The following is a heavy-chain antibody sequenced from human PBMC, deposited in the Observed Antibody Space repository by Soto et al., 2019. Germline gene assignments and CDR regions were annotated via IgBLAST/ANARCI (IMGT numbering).Heavy chain of an antibody. D-gene: IGHD4-17*01. CDR2: INPNSGGT. CDR1: GYTFTGYY. Sequence: ASVKVSCKASGYTFTGYYMHWVRQAPGQGLEWMGWINPNSGGTNYAQKFQGWVTMTRDTSISTAYMELSRLRSDDTAVYYCASAGPSNYGDSDAFDIWGQGTMVTVSS. J-gene: IGHJ3*02. V-gene: IGHV1-2*04. CDR3: ASAGPSNYGDSDAFDI.